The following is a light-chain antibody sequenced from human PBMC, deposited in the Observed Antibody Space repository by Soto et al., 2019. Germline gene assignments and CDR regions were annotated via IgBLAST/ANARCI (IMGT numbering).Light chain of an antibody. CDR2: LGS. J-gene: IGKJ5*01. CDR1: QSLLHSNGYNY. Sequence: DIVMTQSPLSLPVPPGEPASISCRSSQSLLHSNGYNYLDWYLQKPGQSPQLLIYLGSNRSSGVPDRFSGNGSGTDFTLKISRVEAEDVGVYYCMQALQTPPTFGQGTRLEIK. CDR3: MQALQTPPT. V-gene: IGKV2-28*01.